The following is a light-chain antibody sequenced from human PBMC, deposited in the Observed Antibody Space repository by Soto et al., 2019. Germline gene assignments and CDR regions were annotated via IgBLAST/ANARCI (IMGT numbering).Light chain of an antibody. CDR1: QTITSDY. CDR2: RAP. J-gene: IGKJ5*01. Sequence: EAVLTQSPGTLSLSPGERVTLTCRASQTITSDYLAWFQQRPGQAPRLLITRAPFRATGIPDRFSGSGSGTHFTLTISRLEPEDFGVYYCQQYGRSPITFGQGTRLE. V-gene: IGKV3-20*01. CDR3: QQYGRSPIT.